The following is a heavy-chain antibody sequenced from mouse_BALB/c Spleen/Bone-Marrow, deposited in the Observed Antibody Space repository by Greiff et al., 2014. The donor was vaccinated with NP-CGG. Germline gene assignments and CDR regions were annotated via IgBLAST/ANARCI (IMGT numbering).Heavy chain of an antibody. CDR2: ISSGGST. J-gene: IGHJ4*01. CDR1: GFTFSSYA. Sequence: EVMLVESGGGLVKPGGSLKLSCAASGFTFSSYAMSWVRQTPEKRLEWVASISSGGSTYYPDSVKGRFTISRYNARNILYLQMSSLRSEDTAMYYCARGGGYYYAMDYWGQGTSVTVSS. V-gene: IGHV5-6-5*01. CDR3: ARGGGYYYAMDY.